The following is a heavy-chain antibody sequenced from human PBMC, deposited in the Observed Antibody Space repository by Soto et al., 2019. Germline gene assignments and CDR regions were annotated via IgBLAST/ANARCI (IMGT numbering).Heavy chain of an antibody. J-gene: IGHJ5*02. CDR1: CGSFSGYY. V-gene: IGHV4-34*01. D-gene: IGHD6-19*01. CDR2: INHSGST. CDR3: ARGVLAVAGIDWFDP. Sequence: SETLSLTCAVYCGSFSGYYWSWIRQPPGKGLEWIGEINHSGSTNYNPSLKSRVTISVDTSKNQFSLKLSSVTAADTAVYYCARGVLAVAGIDWFDPWGQGTLVTVSS.